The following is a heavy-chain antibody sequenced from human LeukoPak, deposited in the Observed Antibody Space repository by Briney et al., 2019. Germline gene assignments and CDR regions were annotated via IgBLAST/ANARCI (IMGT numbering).Heavy chain of an antibody. CDR1: GFTVGDYA. CDR3: VKDIGSGWYGKYKYGMDV. Sequence: GGSLRLSCAASGFTVGDYAMHWVRQAPGKGLEWVSGINWNGEYIGYAVSVNGRFTVSRDNAKNSLYLQMNSLRPEDTALYYCVKDIGSGWYGKYKYGMDVWGQGTTVTVSS. V-gene: IGHV3-9*01. D-gene: IGHD6-19*01. CDR2: INWNGEYI. J-gene: IGHJ6*02.